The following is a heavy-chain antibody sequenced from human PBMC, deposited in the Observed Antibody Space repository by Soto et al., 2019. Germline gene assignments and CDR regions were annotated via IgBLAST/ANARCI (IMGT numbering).Heavy chain of an antibody. CDR1: RNTFTGYY. D-gene: IGHD4-17*01. V-gene: IGHV1-2*02. J-gene: IGHJ4*02. Sequence: RASVKVSCKASRNTFTGYYVHWVRQAPGQGLEWMGWINPNSGDTNYAQKFQGRVTMTRDTSISTAYMELSRLRSDDTAVYYCARARGYGDLDQWGQGTLVTV. CDR3: ARARGYGDLDQ. CDR2: INPNSGDT.